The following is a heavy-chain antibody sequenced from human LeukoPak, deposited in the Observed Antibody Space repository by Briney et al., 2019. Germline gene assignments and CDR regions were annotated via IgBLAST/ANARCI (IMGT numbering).Heavy chain of an antibody. Sequence: GGSLRLSCAASGFTFSSYGMHWVRQAPGKGLEWVAVISYDGSNKYYADSVKGRFTISRDNSKNTLYLQMNSLRAEDTALYYCAKGSFYDSSGYYDYWGQGTLVTVSS. CDR2: ISYDGSNK. J-gene: IGHJ4*02. CDR1: GFTFSSYG. CDR3: AKGSFYDSSGYYDY. V-gene: IGHV3-30*18. D-gene: IGHD3-22*01.